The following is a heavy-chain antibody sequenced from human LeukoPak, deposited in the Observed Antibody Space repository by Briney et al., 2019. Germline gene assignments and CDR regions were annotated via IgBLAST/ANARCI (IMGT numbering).Heavy chain of an antibody. CDR3: AKGYYDYVWGSYYFDY. V-gene: IGHV3-23*01. CDR2: ISGSGGST. J-gene: IGHJ4*02. D-gene: IGHD3-16*01. Sequence: GGSLRLSCAASGFTFSSYAMSWVRQAPGKGLEWVSAISGSGGSTHYADSVKGRFTISRDNSRDTLYLQMNSLRAEDTAVYYCAKGYYDYVWGSYYFDYWGQGTLVTVSS. CDR1: GFTFSSYA.